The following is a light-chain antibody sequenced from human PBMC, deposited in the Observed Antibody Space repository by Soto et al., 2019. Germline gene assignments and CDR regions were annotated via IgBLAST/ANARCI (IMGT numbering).Light chain of an antibody. J-gene: IGKJ1*01. CDR2: GAS. Sequence: DIVMTQSPATLSVSPGGRATLSCRASQSVRNNLAWYQQKPGQAPRLLIFGASTRATGTPARFSGSGSGTEFTLTISSLQSEDFAVYYCQHYNEWPPWTFGQGTKVDIK. CDR1: QSVRNN. CDR3: QHYNEWPPWT. V-gene: IGKV3-15*01.